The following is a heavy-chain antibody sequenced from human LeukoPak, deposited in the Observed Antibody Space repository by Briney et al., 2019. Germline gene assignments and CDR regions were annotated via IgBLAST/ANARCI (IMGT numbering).Heavy chain of an antibody. V-gene: IGHV3-21*01. CDR3: ARDLVIEMATTNY. CDR2: ITSSSNYI. CDR1: GFTFSSYS. D-gene: IGHD5-24*01. J-gene: IGHJ4*02. Sequence: GGSLRLSCAASGFTFSSYSMSWVRQAPGKGLEWVSSITSSSNYIYYTDSVKGRFTISRDNAKNSLYLQMNSLRAEDTAVYYCARDLVIEMATTNYWGQGTLVTVSS.